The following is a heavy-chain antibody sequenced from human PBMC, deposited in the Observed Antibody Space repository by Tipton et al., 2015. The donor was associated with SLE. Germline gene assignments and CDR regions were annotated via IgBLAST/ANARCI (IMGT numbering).Heavy chain of an antibody. D-gene: IGHD5-24*01. CDR3: ARRRVEPGAFDI. Sequence: TLSLTCTVSGGSISSSSYYWGWVRQPPGKGLEWIGSIYYSGSTYYNPSLKSRVTMSVDTSKNQFSLKLSSVTAADTAVYYCARRRVEPGAFDIWGQGTMVTVSS. J-gene: IGHJ3*02. CDR2: IYYSGST. V-gene: IGHV4-39*01. CDR1: GGSISSSSYY.